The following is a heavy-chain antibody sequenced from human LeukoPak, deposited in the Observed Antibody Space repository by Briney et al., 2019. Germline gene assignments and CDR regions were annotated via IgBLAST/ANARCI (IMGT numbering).Heavy chain of an antibody. CDR3: ARDPAYCGGDCYPTGYFDY. Sequence: PGGSLRLSCAASGFAFSTYAMNWVRQAPGKGLEWVSYISSSGDSIYCADSVKGRFTISRDNSKNTLYLQMNSLRAEDTAVYYCARDPAYCGGDCYPTGYFDYWGQGTLVTVSS. CDR1: GFAFSTYA. V-gene: IGHV3-23*01. D-gene: IGHD2-21*02. J-gene: IGHJ4*02. CDR2: ISSSGDSI.